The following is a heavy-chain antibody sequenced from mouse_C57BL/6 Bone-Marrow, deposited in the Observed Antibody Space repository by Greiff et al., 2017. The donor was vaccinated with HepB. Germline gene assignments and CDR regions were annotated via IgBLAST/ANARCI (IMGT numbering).Heavy chain of an antibody. D-gene: IGHD2-5*01. Sequence: EVQVVESGGGLVKPGGSLKLSCAASGFTFSSYAMSWVRQTPEKRLEWVATISDGGSYTYYPDNVKGRFTISRDNAKNNLYLQMSHLKSEDTAMYYCARENSNYRIAYWGQGTLVTVSA. V-gene: IGHV5-4*01. J-gene: IGHJ3*01. CDR2: ISDGGSYT. CDR3: ARENSNYRIAY. CDR1: GFTFSSYA.